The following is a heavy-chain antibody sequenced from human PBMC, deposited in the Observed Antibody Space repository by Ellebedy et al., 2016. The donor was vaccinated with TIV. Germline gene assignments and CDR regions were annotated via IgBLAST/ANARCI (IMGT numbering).Heavy chain of an antibody. J-gene: IGHJ6*02. V-gene: IGHV4-39*01. CDR2: IHEPGTT. CDR1: GDPIRSRTYF. D-gene: IGHD3-16*02. CDR3: ARPNRSHDYYYGMDV. Sequence: SETLSLTCIVSGDPIRSRTYFWAWIRQPPGKGLEWIGSIHEPGTTHYNPSLKNRVTIFVDTSKDQFSLRLTSVTAADTAVYYCARPNRSHDYYYGMDVWGPGTTVTVSS.